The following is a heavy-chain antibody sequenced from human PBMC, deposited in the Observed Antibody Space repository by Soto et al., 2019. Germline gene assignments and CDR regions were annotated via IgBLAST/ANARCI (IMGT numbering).Heavy chain of an antibody. CDR2: IRQDGSEK. J-gene: IGHJ4*02. CDR1: GFTFNSYW. V-gene: IGHV3-7*04. Sequence: GGSLRLSCAASGFTFNSYWMGWVRQFPGKGLEWVANIRQDGSEKNYVDSVKGRFTISRDNAKKSLYLQMNSLRAEDTAVYYCARENYFDSWGQGTLVTVSS. CDR3: ARENYFDS.